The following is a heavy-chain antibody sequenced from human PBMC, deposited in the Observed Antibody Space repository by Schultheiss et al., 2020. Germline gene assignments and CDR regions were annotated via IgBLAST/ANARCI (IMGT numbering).Heavy chain of an antibody. V-gene: IGHV4-34*01. CDR2: INHSGST. D-gene: IGHD5-18*01. CDR3: ARAPKVRWIQLLFGAFDF. CDR1: GGSFSGYY. Sequence: SETLSLTCSVYGGSFSGYYWRWIRQPPGKGLEWIGEINHSGSTNYNPSLKSRVTISVDTSKNQFSLKLSSVTAADTAVYYCARAPKVRWIQLLFGAFDFWGQGTMVTVSS. J-gene: IGHJ3*01.